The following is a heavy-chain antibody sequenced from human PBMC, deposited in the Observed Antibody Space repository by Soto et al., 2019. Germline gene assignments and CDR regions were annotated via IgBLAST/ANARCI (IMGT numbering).Heavy chain of an antibody. J-gene: IGHJ4*02. Sequence: ASVKVSCKASGYTFTSYGISWVRQAPGQGLEWMGWISAYNGNTNYAQKLQGRVTMTTDTSTSTAYMELRSLRSDDTAVYYCARDPPYCSGGSCYSTRYWGQGTLVTVSS. CDR3: ARDPPYCSGGSCYSTRY. D-gene: IGHD2-15*01. CDR1: GYTFTSYG. CDR2: ISAYNGNT. V-gene: IGHV1-18*04.